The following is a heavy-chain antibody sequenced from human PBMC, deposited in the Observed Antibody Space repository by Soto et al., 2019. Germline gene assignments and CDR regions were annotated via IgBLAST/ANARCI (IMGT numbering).Heavy chain of an antibody. CDR1: GYTFTSYG. V-gene: IGHV1-18*01. CDR3: AIVGATGYYYGMDV. CDR2: ISAYNGNT. D-gene: IGHD1-26*01. J-gene: IGHJ6*02. Sequence: GASVKVSCKASGYTFTSYGISWVRQAPGQGLEWMGRISAYNGNTNYAQKLQGRVTMTTDTSTSTAYMELRSLRSDDTAVYYCAIVGATGYYYGMDVWGQGTTVTVSS.